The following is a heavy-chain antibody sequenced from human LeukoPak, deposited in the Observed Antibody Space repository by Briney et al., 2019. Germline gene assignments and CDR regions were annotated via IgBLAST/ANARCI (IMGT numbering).Heavy chain of an antibody. Sequence: SETLSLTCTVSGGSIGSYYWSWIRQPAGKGLEWIGRIYTSGSTNYNPSLKSRVTMSVDTSKNQFSLKLSSVTAADTAVYYCARDWPVLRYFDRMSGDAFDIWGQGTMVTVSS. J-gene: IGHJ3*02. CDR1: GGSIGSYY. V-gene: IGHV4-4*07. CDR2: IYTSGST. D-gene: IGHD3-9*01. CDR3: ARDWPVLRYFDRMSGDAFDI.